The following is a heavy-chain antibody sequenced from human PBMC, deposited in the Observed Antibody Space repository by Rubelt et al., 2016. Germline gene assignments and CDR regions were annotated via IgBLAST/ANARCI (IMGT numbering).Heavy chain of an antibody. V-gene: IGHV4-61*01. D-gene: IGHD3-10*01. CDR3: ARSPGSYLGNWFDP. CDR2: ISYIGST. Sequence: QVQLQQWGAGLLKPSETLSLTCTVSGGSISSSSYYWGWIRQPPGKGLEWIGYISYIGSTNYNPSLKSRVTISIDTSKNQFSLKLSSVTAADTAVYYCARSPGSYLGNWFDPWGQGTLVTVSS. J-gene: IGHJ5*02. CDR1: GGSISSSSYY.